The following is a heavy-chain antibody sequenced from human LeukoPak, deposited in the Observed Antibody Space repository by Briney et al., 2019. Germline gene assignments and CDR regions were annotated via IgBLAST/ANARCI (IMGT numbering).Heavy chain of an antibody. CDR1: GGSISSSSYY. Sequence: SETLSLTCTVSGGSISSSSYYWGWIRQPPGKGLEWIGSIYYSGSTYYNPSLKSRVTISVDTSKNQFSLKLSSVTAADTAVYYCARGGWLIDYYFDYWGQGTLVTVSS. D-gene: IGHD5-24*01. J-gene: IGHJ4*02. CDR2: IYYSGST. CDR3: ARGGWLIDYYFDY. V-gene: IGHV4-39*07.